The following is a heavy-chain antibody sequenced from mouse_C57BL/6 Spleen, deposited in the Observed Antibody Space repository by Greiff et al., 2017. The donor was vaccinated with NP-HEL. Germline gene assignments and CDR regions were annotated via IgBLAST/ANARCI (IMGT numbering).Heavy chain of an antibody. V-gene: IGHV1-4*01. D-gene: IGHD1-1*01. Sequence: QVQLQQSGAELARPGASVKMSCKASGYTFTSYTMHWVKQRPGQGLEWIGYINPSSGYTKYNQKFKDKATLTADKSSSTAYMQLSSLTSEDSAVYYCARGYYGSSPGAMDYWGQGTSVTVSS. CDR2: INPSSGYT. CDR1: GYTFTSYT. J-gene: IGHJ4*01. CDR3: ARGYYGSSPGAMDY.